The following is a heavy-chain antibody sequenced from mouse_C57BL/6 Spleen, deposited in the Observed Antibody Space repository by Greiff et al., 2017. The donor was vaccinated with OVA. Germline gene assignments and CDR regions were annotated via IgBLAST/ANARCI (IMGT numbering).Heavy chain of an antibody. D-gene: IGHD1-1*01. CDR1: GYTFTSYG. CDR3: AHITTVVKGYAMDY. Sequence: QVQLQQSGAELARPGASVKLSCKASGYTFTSYGISWVKQRTGQGLEWIGEIYPRSGNTYYNEKFKGKATLTADKSSSTAYMELRSLTSEDSAVYFCAHITTVVKGYAMDYWGQGTSVTVSS. V-gene: IGHV1-81*01. J-gene: IGHJ4*01. CDR2: IYPRSGNT.